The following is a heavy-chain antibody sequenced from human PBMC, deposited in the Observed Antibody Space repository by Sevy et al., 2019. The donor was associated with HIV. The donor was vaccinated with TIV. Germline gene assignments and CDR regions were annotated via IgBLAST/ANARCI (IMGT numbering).Heavy chain of an antibody. V-gene: IGHV3-53*03. J-gene: IGHJ4*02. CDR2: IYSDGRT. Sequence: GGSLRLSCAASGLTVSSNHMTWVRQAPGKGLEWVSVIYSDGRTYYTDSVKGGLINSRDNSKNTVYLQMSSLRDKDTAVYYCARGAIWAAGTPISFDYWGQGTLVTVSS. CDR1: GLTVSSNH. CDR3: ARGAIWAAGTPISFDY. D-gene: IGHD6-13*01.